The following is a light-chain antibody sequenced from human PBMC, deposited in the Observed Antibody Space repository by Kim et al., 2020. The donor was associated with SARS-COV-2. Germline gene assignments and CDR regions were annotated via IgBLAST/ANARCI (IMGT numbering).Light chain of an antibody. CDR3: HVWDTSSDQHV. V-gene: IGLV3-21*04. CDR2: DDG. J-gene: IGLJ1*01. CDR1: NIGGKS. Sequence: SYELTQPPSVSVAPGKTARITCGGNNIGGKSVHWYQRKPGQAPVLVIYDDGDRPSGIPERFSGSNSGYTATLTISRVEAGDEADYYCHVWDTSSDQHVFG.